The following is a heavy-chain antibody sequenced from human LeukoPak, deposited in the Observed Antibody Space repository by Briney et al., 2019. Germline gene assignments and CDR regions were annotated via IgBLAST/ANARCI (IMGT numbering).Heavy chain of an antibody. V-gene: IGHV1-18*01. CDR3: ARGGSGSQAFDF. D-gene: IGHD3-10*01. CDR2: IIAYNGKK. Sequence: ASVTVSFTSSGSSFTNNGISWGRQAPGQGQERMGWIIAYNGKKDYSKKFQGRVTMTTDPSTGTGYMELRSLRSDDTAVYFCARGGSGSQAFDFWGQGTLVTVSS. CDR1: GSSFTNNG. J-gene: IGHJ4*02.